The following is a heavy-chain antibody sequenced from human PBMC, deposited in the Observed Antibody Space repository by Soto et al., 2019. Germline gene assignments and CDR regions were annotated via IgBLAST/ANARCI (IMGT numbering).Heavy chain of an antibody. CDR3: AKVGSGSYVGFDY. Sequence: LRLSCAASGFTFSSYGMHWVRQAPGKGLEWVAVISYDGSNKYYADSVKGRFTISRDNSKNTLYLQMNSLRAEDTAVYYCAKVGSGSYVGFDYWGQGTLVTVSS. V-gene: IGHV3-30*18. D-gene: IGHD1-26*01. J-gene: IGHJ4*02. CDR1: GFTFSSYG. CDR2: ISYDGSNK.